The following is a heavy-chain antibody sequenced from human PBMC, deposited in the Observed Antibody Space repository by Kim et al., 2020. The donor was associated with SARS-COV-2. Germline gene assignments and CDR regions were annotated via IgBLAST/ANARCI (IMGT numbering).Heavy chain of an antibody. V-gene: IGHV4-34*01. Sequence: SETLSLTCAVYGGSFSGYYWSWIRQPPGKGLEWIGEINHSGSTNYNPSLKSRVTISVDTSKNQFSLKLSSVTAADTAVYYCATITDTYVWGSYRPLWGQGTLVTVSS. D-gene: IGHD3-16*02. CDR1: GGSFSGYY. CDR3: ATITDTYVWGSYRPL. J-gene: IGHJ4*02. CDR2: INHSGST.